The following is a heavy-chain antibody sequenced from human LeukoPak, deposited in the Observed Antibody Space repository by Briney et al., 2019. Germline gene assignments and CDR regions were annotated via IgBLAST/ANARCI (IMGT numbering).Heavy chain of an antibody. CDR1: VFTFSSYS. V-gene: IGHV3-21*01. J-gene: IGHJ4*02. CDR3: ARDLSGIAGYTYGRGIDY. Sequence: GGSLRLACAASVFTFSSYSMIWVRQAPVKGLEWVSSISSSSSYIYYADSVKGRFTISRDNAKTSLYLQMNSLRAEDTAVYYCARDLSGIAGYTYGRGIDYWGQGTLVTVSS. D-gene: IGHD5-18*01. CDR2: ISSSSSYI.